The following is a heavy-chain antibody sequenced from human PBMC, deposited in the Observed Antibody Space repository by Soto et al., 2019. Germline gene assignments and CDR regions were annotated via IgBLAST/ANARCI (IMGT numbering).Heavy chain of an antibody. CDR1: GFTFSSYW. V-gene: IGHV3-7*01. D-gene: IGHD1-20*01. CDR3: ARLGNPVPGITGAFDY. Sequence: GGSLRLSCAASGFTFSSYWMSWVRQAPGKGLEWVANIKQDGSEKYYVDSVKGRFTISRDNDKNSLYLQMNSLRAEDTAVYYCARLGNPVPGITGAFDYWGQGTLVTVSS. J-gene: IGHJ4*02. CDR2: IKQDGSEK.